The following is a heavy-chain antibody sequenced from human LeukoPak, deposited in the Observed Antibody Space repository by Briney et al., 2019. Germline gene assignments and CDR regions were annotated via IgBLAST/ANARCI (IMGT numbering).Heavy chain of an antibody. J-gene: IGHJ4*02. CDR1: GFTFSSYG. Sequence: PGGSLRLSCAASGFTFSSYGMHWVRQAPGKGLEWVAVISYDGSNKYYADSVKGRFTISRDNSKNTLYLQMNSLRAEDTAVYYCAKDLAVVVVAADAFDYWGQGTLVNVSS. V-gene: IGHV3-30*18. CDR2: ISYDGSNK. CDR3: AKDLAVVVVAADAFDY. D-gene: IGHD2-15*01.